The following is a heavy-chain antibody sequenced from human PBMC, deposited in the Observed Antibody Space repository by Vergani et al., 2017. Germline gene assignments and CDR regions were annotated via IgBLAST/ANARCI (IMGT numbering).Heavy chain of an antibody. CDR2: VIPIFGTA. V-gene: IGHV1-69*13. CDR3: ARDRAYDYGGNSGVDAFDI. D-gene: IGHD4-23*01. J-gene: IGHJ3*02. Sequence: QVQLVQSGAEVKKPGSSVKVSCKASGGTFSSYAISWVRQAPGQGLEWMGRVIPIFGTANYAQKFQGRLTITADESTSTAYMELSSLRSEDTAVYYCARDRAYDYGGNSGVDAFDIWGQGTMVTVSS. CDR1: GGTFSSYA.